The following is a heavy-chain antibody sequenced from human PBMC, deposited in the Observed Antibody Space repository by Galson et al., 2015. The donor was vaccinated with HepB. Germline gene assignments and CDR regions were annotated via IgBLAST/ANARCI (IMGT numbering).Heavy chain of an antibody. CDR2: ISGSGGST. J-gene: IGHJ4*02. CDR1: GFTFSSYA. Sequence: SLRLSCAASGFTFSSYAMSWVRQAPGKGLEWVSAISGSGGSTYYADSVKGRFTISRDNSKNTLYLQMNSLRAEDTAVYYCAKDSAIFLGVPTGRGDYWGQGTLVTVSS. CDR3: AKDSAIFLGVPTGRGDY. D-gene: IGHD3-3*01. V-gene: IGHV3-23*01.